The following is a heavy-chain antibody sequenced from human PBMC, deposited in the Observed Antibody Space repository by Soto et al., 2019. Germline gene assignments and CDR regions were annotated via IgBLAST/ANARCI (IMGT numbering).Heavy chain of an antibody. D-gene: IGHD2-15*01. CDR1: GFTFSSYA. Sequence: EVQLLESGGGLVQPGGSLRLSCAASGFTFSSYAMSWVRQAPGKGLEWVSAISGSGGSTYYADSVKGRFTISRDNSKNTLYLQMNSLRAEDTAVYYCANPYGYCSGGSCSHYFDYWGQGTLVTVSS. V-gene: IGHV3-23*01. CDR3: ANPYGYCSGGSCSHYFDY. J-gene: IGHJ4*02. CDR2: ISGSGGST.